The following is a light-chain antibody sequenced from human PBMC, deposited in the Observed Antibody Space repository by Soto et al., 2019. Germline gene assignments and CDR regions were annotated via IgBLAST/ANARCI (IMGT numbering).Light chain of an antibody. J-gene: IGKJ1*01. CDR2: DAS. V-gene: IGKV3-11*01. CDR3: QQRSNWPWT. Sequence: EIVLKQSPATLSLSPGERATLSCRASQSVSSYFAWYQQNPGKAPRLLIYDASKRATGIPARFSGSGSVTDFTLTISSLEPEDFAGYYCQQRSNWPWTFGQGTKVEIK. CDR1: QSVSSY.